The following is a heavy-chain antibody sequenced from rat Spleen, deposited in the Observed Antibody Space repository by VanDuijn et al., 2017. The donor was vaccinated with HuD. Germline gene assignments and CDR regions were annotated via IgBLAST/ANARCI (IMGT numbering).Heavy chain of an antibody. CDR2: INSAGTT. CDR1: GHSITSSYR. Sequence: EVQLQESGPGLVKPAQSLSLTCSVTGHSITSSYRWNWIRKFPGNKLEWMGYINSAGTTIYNPSLKSRISITRDASKNQFFLQVNSVTSEDTATYYCARHTRVWWFAYWGQGTLVTVSS. CDR3: ARHTRVWWFAY. J-gene: IGHJ3*01. V-gene: IGHV3-3*01. D-gene: IGHD1-11*01.